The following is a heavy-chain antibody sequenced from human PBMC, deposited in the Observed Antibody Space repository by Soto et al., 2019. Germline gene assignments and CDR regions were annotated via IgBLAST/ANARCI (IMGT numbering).Heavy chain of an antibody. V-gene: IGHV3-23*01. D-gene: IGHD2-2*01. J-gene: IGHJ5*02. CDR2: ISGTGVPT. Sequence: GGSLRLSCAASGFTFSSYAMSWVRQAPGKGLECISLISGTGVPTLYAESVKGRFSVSRDNSKNTLFLEMNNLRVDDTAIYYCAKSFCSSSSCFFVWVDPWGPGTLVTV. CDR1: GFTFSSYA. CDR3: AKSFCSSSSCFFVWVDP.